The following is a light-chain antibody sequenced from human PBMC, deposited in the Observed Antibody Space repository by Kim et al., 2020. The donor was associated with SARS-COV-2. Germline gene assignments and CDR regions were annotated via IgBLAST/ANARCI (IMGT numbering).Light chain of an antibody. J-gene: IGKJ1*01. CDR3: QRYNSAPWT. CDR2: AAS. V-gene: IGKV1-27*01. CDR1: QDIRNY. Sequence: ASVGDRVTITCLASQDIRNYLAWFQHKPGKAPKLLIYAASALHSEVPSRFSGSGSGTEFTLTISSLQPEDVATFYCQRYNSAPWTFGQGTKVDIK.